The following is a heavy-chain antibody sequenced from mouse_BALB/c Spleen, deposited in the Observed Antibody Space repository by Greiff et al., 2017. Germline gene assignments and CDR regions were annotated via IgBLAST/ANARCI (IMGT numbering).Heavy chain of an antibody. Sequence: VKVVESGPGLVQPSQSLSITCTVSGFSLTSYGVHWVRQSPGKGLEWLGVIWSGGSTDYNAAFISRLSISKDNSKSQVFFKMNSLQANDTAIYYCASPGFPWFAYWGQGTLVTVSA. J-gene: IGHJ3*01. CDR3: ASPGFPWFAY. CDR1: GFSLTSYG. CDR2: IWSGGST. V-gene: IGHV2-2*02. D-gene: IGHD4-1*01.